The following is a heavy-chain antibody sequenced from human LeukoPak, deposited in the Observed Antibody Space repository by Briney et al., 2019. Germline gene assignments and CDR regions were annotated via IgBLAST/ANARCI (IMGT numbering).Heavy chain of an antibody. CDR1: GFTFSSYA. CDR2: ISGSGGST. Sequence: GGSLRLSCAASGFTFSSYAMSWVRQAPGKGLEWVSAISGSGGSTYYADSVKGRFTISRDNSKNTLYLQMNSLRAEDTAVYYCAKGGYGYGYVFSDYWGQGTLVTVSS. CDR3: AKGGYGYGYVFSDY. V-gene: IGHV3-23*01. D-gene: IGHD5-18*01. J-gene: IGHJ4*02.